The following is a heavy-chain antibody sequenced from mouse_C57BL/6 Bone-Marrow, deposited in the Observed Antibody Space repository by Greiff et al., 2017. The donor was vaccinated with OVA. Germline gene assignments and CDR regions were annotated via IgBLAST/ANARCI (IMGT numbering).Heavy chain of an antibody. CDR3: ARRDYDGWYFDV. CDR2: SDPSDSET. J-gene: IGHJ1*03. D-gene: IGHD2-4*01. CDR1: GYTFTSYW. V-gene: IGHV1-52*01. Sequence: QVQLQQPGAELVRPGSSVKLSCKASGYTFTSYWMHWVKQRPIQGLEWIGNSDPSDSETHYNKKFKDKATLTVDKSSSTAYMQLSSLTSEDSAVDYCARRDYDGWYFDVWGTGTTVTVSS.